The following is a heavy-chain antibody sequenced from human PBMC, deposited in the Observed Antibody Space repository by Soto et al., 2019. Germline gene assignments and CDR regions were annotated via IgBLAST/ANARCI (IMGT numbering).Heavy chain of an antibody. V-gene: IGHV4-39*01. J-gene: IGHJ4*02. CDR3: ARPSYYYGSGSYLYFDY. D-gene: IGHD3-10*01. CDR1: GGSISSSSYY. Sequence: PSETLSLTCTVSGGSISSSSYYWGWIRQPPGKGLEWIGSIYYSGSTYYNPFLKSRVTISVDTSKNQFSLKLSSLTAADTAVYYCARPSYYYGSGSYLYFDYWGQGTLVTVSS. CDR2: IYYSGST.